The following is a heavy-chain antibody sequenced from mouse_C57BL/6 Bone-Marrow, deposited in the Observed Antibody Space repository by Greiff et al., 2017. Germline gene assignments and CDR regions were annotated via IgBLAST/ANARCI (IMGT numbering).Heavy chain of an antibody. J-gene: IGHJ2*01. Sequence: EVQRVESGAELVRPGASVKLSCTASGFNIKDDYIHWVKQRPEQGLEWIGWIDPEIGDTEYASKFQGKATITSDTSSNTDYLQLSSLTSEDTAVYYCSSVDGNYFDFWGQGTPLTVAS. CDR1: GFNIKDDY. V-gene: IGHV14-4*01. CDR2: IDPEIGDT. D-gene: IGHD2-3*01. CDR3: SSVDGNYFDF.